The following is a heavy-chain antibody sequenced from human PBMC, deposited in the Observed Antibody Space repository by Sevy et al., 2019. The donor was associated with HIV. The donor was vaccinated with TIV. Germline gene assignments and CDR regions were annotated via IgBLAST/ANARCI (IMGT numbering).Heavy chain of an antibody. V-gene: IGHV3-74*01. Sequence: GGSLRLSCAASAFTFKSYAMTWVRQAPGKGLVWVSRINTDGRTTTYADSVKGRFTISRDNAKNTLYMEMNSLRAEDTAVYYCARDLSGSRDYWGQGTLVTVSS. CDR3: ARDLSGSRDY. J-gene: IGHJ4*02. D-gene: IGHD1-26*01. CDR2: INTDGRTT. CDR1: AFTFKSYA.